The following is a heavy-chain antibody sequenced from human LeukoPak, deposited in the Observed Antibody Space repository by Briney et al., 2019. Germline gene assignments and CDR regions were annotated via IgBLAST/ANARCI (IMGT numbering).Heavy chain of an antibody. CDR2: IRYDGSNK. J-gene: IGHJ4*02. CDR3: AKETIGQQLADY. D-gene: IGHD6-13*01. Sequence: PGGSLRLSCAASGFTFSSYGMHWVRQAPGKGLEWVAFIRYDGSNKYYADSVKGRFTISRDNSKNTLYLQMNSLRAEDTAVYCCAKETIGQQLADYWGQGTLVTVSS. V-gene: IGHV3-30*02. CDR1: GFTFSSYG.